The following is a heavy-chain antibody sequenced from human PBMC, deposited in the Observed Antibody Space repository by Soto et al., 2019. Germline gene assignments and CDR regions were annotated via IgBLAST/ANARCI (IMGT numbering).Heavy chain of an antibody. CDR2: IDPNSGGT. CDR3: ARTQCSSTRCYVGSWDY. V-gene: IGHV1-2*02. J-gene: IGHJ4*02. Sequence: QVQLVQSGAEVKKPGASVKVSCKASGYTFTGYYMHWVRQAPGQGLEWMGWIDPNSGGTNYAQKFQGGVTMTRDTSISKGYMELSRLRSDDTAVYYCARTQCSSTRCYVGSWDYWGQGTLVTVSS. CDR1: GYTFTGYY. D-gene: IGHD2-2*01.